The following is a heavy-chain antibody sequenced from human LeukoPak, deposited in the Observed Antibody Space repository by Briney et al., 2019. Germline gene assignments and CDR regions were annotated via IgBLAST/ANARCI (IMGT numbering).Heavy chain of an antibody. CDR3: ARGTYSFDP. D-gene: IGHD2-21*01. CDR2: INPDSGDT. J-gene: IGHJ5*02. CDR1: GYKFADFY. Sequence: ASVKVSCKASGYKFADFYIHWVRQAPGQGLEWMGWINPDSGDTAYAQRFQGRVTVTRDAPITTAYMELGSLTSDDTALYYCARGTYSFDPWGQGTLLTASS. V-gene: IGHV1-2*02.